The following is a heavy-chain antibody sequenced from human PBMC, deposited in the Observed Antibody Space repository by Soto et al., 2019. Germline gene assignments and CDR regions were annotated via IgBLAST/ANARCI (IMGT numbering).Heavy chain of an antibody. CDR3: VKSKDLGDSDFKVDY. CDR2: ISSDGSYE. D-gene: IGHD2-21*01. V-gene: IGHV3-30*18. CDR1: GFTFNSYG. Sequence: QVQLVESGGGVVQPGRSLRLSCAASGFTFNSYGMHWVRQAPGKGLEWVAVISSDGSYEYYGDSVKGRFTVSRDNSKNTLYVQMNSLRAEDKAVYYCVKSKDLGDSDFKVDYWGQGTLVTVSS. J-gene: IGHJ4*02.